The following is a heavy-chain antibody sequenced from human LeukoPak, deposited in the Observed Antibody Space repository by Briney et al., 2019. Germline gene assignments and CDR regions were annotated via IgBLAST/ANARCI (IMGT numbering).Heavy chain of an antibody. V-gene: IGHV3-7*01. CDR2: IKQDGSEK. Sequence: GGSLRLSCAASGFTFSSYAMSWVRQAPGKGLEWVANIKQDGSEKYYVDSVKGRFTISRDNAKNSLYLQMNSLRAEDTAVYYCARDVLTVVTHDAFDIWGQGTMVTVSS. CDR3: ARDVLTVVTHDAFDI. J-gene: IGHJ3*02. D-gene: IGHD4-23*01. CDR1: GFTFSSYA.